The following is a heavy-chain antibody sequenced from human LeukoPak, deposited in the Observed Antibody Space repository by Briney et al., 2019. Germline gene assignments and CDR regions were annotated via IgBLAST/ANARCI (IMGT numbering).Heavy chain of an antibody. Sequence: GGSLRLSCAASGFSFSSYGMHWVRQAPGRGLEWGAFIRYEGSNKYYADSVKGRFTISRDNAKNSLYLQMNSLRAEDTAVYFCARSGYSSTWYLQNFELDYWGQGTLVTVSS. J-gene: IGHJ4*02. CDR2: IRYEGSNK. CDR1: GFSFSSYG. V-gene: IGHV3-30*02. D-gene: IGHD2-2*01. CDR3: ARSGYSSTWYLQNFELDY.